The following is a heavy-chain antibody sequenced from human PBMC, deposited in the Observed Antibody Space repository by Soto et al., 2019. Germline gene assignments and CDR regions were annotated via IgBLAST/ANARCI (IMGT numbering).Heavy chain of an antibody. Sequence: QVQLVESGGGVVQPGRSLSLSCAASGFTFSSYGIHWVRQAPGKVLEWVAVIWSDGSNKYYADSVKGRFTISRDNTKNTLYLQMNSLRAEDTAVYYCAREVLVRGIKYHAMDVWGQGTTVTVSS. CDR2: IWSDGSNK. V-gene: IGHV3-33*01. J-gene: IGHJ6*02. CDR3: AREVLVRGIKYHAMDV. CDR1: GFTFSSYG. D-gene: IGHD3-10*01.